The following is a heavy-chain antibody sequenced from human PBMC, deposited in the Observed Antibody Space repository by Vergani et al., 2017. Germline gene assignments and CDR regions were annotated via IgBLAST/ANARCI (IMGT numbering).Heavy chain of an antibody. CDR1: GFTFNHYA. V-gene: IGHV3-23*04. D-gene: IGHD5-12*01. Sequence: VQLVESGGDLVTPGGSLRISCAASGFTFNHYAMNWARQAPGKGLEWVSGISGSGGSTYYAGSVKGRFTISRDSSKNTLYLQMNSLSAGDTAVYYCAKANPRNSGYDYLYYYHAMDVWCQGTTVTVSS. CDR3: AKANPRNSGYDYLYYYHAMDV. CDR2: ISGSGGST. J-gene: IGHJ6*02.